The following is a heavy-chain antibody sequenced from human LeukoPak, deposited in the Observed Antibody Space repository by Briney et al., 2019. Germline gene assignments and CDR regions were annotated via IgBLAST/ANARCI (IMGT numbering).Heavy chain of an antibody. V-gene: IGHV1-18*04. CDR1: GYTFTSYG. Sequence: ASVKVSCKTSGYTFTSYGISWVRQAPGQGLEWMGWISAYNGNTDYAQSLQGRVTMTIDTSTSTVYMELRSLRSDDTAVYYCARDVGRSYDLDYWGQGTLVTVSS. CDR3: ARDVGRSYDLDY. CDR2: ISAYNGNT. J-gene: IGHJ4*02. D-gene: IGHD3-16*01.